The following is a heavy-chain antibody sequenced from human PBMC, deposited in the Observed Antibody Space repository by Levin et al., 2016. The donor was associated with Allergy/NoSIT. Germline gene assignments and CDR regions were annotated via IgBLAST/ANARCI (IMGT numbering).Heavy chain of an antibody. V-gene: IGHV5-51*01. CDR1: GYNFRNYW. Sequence: GESLKISCQGSGYNFRNYWIGWVRQMPGKGLEWMGVIYPGDSGTRYSPSFRGQVTFSVDKSTTIVYLQWSSLKASDTAIYFCARRAHTGSLTWFDFWGPGTLVTVSS. CDR2: IYPGDSGT. CDR3: ARRAHTGSLTWFDF. D-gene: IGHD2-8*02. J-gene: IGHJ4*02.